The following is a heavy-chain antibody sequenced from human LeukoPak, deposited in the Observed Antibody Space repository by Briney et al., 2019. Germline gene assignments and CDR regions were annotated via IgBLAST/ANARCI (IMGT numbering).Heavy chain of an antibody. V-gene: IGHV3-21*01. CDR1: GFTFSSFS. D-gene: IGHD5-24*01. Sequence: GGSLRLSCAASGFTFSSFSMNWVRQAPGKGLEWVSSIYSTTTYIYYADSVKGRFTISRDNAKNSLYLQMNSLRAEDTAVYYCARDQFIHAFDIWGQGTMVTVSS. CDR2: IYSTTTYI. CDR3: ARDQFIHAFDI. J-gene: IGHJ3*02.